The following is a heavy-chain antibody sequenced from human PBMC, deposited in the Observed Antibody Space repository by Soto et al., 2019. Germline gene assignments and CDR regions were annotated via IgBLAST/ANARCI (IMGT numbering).Heavy chain of an antibody. CDR1: GGTFSSYT. D-gene: IGHD3-16*01. CDR3: ARDRRGTGGQVAFDI. J-gene: IGHJ3*02. Sequence: QVQLVQSGAEVKKPGSSVKVSCKASGGTFSSYTISWVRQAPGQGLEWMGRIIPILGIANYAQKFQGRVTITADKSTSTADMELSSLRSEDTAVYYCARDRRGTGGQVAFDIWGQGTMVTVSS. V-gene: IGHV1-69*08. CDR2: IIPILGIA.